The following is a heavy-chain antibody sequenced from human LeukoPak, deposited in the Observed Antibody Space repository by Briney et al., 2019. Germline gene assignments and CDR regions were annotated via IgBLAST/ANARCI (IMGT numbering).Heavy chain of an antibody. CDR1: GGSISSSSYY. J-gene: IGHJ5*02. V-gene: IGHV4-39*07. D-gene: IGHD4-17*01. CDR2: IYYSGST. Sequence: PSETLSLTCTVSGGSISSSSYYWGWIRQPPGKGLEWIGSIYYSGSTYYNPSLKSRVTISVDTSKNQFSLKLSSVTAADTAVYYCARDYGHQHWFDPWGQGTLVTVSS. CDR3: ARDYGHQHWFDP.